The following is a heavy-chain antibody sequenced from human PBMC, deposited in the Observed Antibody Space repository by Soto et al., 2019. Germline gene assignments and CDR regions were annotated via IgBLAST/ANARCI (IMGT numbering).Heavy chain of an antibody. J-gene: IGHJ3*02. CDR3: ARGYCSGGSCYAFDI. Sequence: QVQLVQSGAEVKKPGASVKVSCKASGYTFSGYYVHWVRQAPGQGLEWMGWINPNSGGIKYAQKFQGWVTMTRDTSISTAYMELSRLKSDDTAVYYCARGYCSGGSCYAFDIWGQGTMVTVSS. V-gene: IGHV1-2*04. D-gene: IGHD2-15*01. CDR2: INPNSGGI. CDR1: GYTFSGYY.